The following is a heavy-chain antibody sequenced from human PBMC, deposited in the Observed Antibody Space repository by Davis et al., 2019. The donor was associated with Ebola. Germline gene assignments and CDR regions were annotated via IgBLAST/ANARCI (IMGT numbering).Heavy chain of an antibody. CDR1: GYTFTGYY. J-gene: IGHJ6*02. D-gene: IGHD3-3*01. V-gene: IGHV1-8*02. CDR3: ARAATYYDFWSGYWTYYYYGMDV. Sequence: ASVKVSCKASGYTFTGYYMHWVRQAPGQGLEWMGWMNPNSGNTGYAQKFQGRVTMTRNTSISTAYMELSSLRSEDTAVYYCARAATYYDFWSGYWTYYYYGMDVWGQGTTVTVSS. CDR2: MNPNSGNT.